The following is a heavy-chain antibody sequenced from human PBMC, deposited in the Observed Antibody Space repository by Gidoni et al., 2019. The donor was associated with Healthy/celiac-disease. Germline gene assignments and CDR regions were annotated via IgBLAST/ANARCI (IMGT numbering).Heavy chain of an antibody. CDR2: SNPNSGGT. J-gene: IGHJ4*02. Sequence: QVQLVQSGAEVKKPGASVKVSCKASGYTFTGYYMHWVRQAPGQGLEWMRRSNPNSGGTNYAQKFQGRVTMTRDTSISTAYMELSRLRSDDTAVYYCARSQDWGGMYYFDYWGQGTLVTVSS. V-gene: IGHV1-2*06. CDR1: GYTFTGYY. D-gene: IGHD7-27*01. CDR3: ARSQDWGGMYYFDY.